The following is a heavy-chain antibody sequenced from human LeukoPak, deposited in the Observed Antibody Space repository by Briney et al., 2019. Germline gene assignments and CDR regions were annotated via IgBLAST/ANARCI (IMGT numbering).Heavy chain of an antibody. CDR2: IYYDGNQK. CDR3: ARGGVATAWGAFDV. V-gene: IGHV3-33*01. Sequence: GGSLRLSCAASGFGFSTYGMHCVRQSPGEGLGWVAVIYYDGNQKYYGDSVKGRFTVSRDISESMLYLQMSSLRADDTAVYYCARGGVATAWGAFDVWGQGTTVIVSS. J-gene: IGHJ3*01. CDR1: GFGFSTYG. D-gene: IGHD4-23*01.